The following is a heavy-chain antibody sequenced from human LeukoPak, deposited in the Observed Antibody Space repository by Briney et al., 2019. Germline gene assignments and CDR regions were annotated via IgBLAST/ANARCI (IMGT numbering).Heavy chain of an antibody. CDR2: IYYSGST. CDR1: GGSISSYY. Sequence: SETLSLTCTVSGGSISSYYWSWIRQPPGKGLEWIGYIYYSGSTNYNPSLKSRVTISVDTSKNQFSLKLSSVTAADTAVYYCARLRMVWFGELLHQYYFDYWGQGTLVTVPS. V-gene: IGHV4-59*08. J-gene: IGHJ4*02. CDR3: ARLRMVWFGELLHQYYFDY. D-gene: IGHD3-10*01.